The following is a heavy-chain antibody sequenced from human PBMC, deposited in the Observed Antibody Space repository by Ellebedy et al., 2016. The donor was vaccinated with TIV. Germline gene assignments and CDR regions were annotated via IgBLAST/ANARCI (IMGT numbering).Heavy chain of an antibody. CDR1: GFTFTSYG. D-gene: IGHD3-22*01. J-gene: IGHJ4*02. V-gene: IGHV3-33*01. CDR3: ARDKSRTMIELDY. CDR2: IWYDGSNE. Sequence: GESLKISCAASGFTFTSYGMHWVRQAPGKGLEWVAVIWYDGSNEYYADSVKGRFTISRDNSKNTLYLQMNSLRVEDTAVYYCARDKSRTMIELDYWGQGTLVTVSS.